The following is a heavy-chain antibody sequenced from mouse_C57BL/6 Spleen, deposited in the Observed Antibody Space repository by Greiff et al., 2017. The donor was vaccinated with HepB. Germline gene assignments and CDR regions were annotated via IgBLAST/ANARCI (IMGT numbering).Heavy chain of an antibody. CDR1: GYTFTDYY. V-gene: IGHV1-26*01. CDR2: INPNNGGT. CDR3: ARGEDWFAY. Sequence: EVKVVESGPELVKPGASVKISCKASGYTFTDYYMNWVKQSHGKSLEWIGDINPNNGGTSYNQKFKGKATLTVDKSSSTAYMELRSLTSEDSAVYYCARGEDWFAYWGQGTLVTVSA. J-gene: IGHJ3*01.